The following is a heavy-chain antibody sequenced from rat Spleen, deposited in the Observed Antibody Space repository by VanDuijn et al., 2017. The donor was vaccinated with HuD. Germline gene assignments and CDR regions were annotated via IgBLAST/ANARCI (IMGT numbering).Heavy chain of an antibody. Sequence: VQLVESGGGLVQPGKSLKLSCSASGFTFSSYGMHWIRQAPGKGLDWVAYISSSSGTVYADAVKGRFTISRDNAKNTLYLQLNSLKSEDTAIYYCARGWELGYWGQGVMVTVSS. CDR1: GFTFSSYG. CDR2: ISSSSGT. D-gene: IGHD5-1*01. CDR3: ARGWELGY. J-gene: IGHJ2*01. V-gene: IGHV5-62*01.